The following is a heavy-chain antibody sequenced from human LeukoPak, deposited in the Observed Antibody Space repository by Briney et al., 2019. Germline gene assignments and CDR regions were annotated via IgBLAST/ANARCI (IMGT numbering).Heavy chain of an antibody. Sequence: SETLSLTCTVSGGSISSYYWSRIRQPAGKGLEWIGRIYTSGSTNYNPSLKSRVTMSVDTSKNQFSLKLSSVTAADTAVYYCASLVLYDSSGYSDAFDIWGQGTMVTVSS. CDR3: ASLVLYDSSGYSDAFDI. D-gene: IGHD3-22*01. CDR2: IYTSGST. CDR1: GGSISSYY. V-gene: IGHV4-4*07. J-gene: IGHJ3*02.